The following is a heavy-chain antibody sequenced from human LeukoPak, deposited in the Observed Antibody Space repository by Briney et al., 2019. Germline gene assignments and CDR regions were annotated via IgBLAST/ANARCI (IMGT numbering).Heavy chain of an antibody. D-gene: IGHD5-18*01. J-gene: IGHJ4*02. CDR2: IYPGDSDT. CDR1: GYIFTSYW. Sequence: GESLKISCRGSGYIFTSYWIGWVRQLPGKGLEWMGIIYPGDSDTRYSPSFQGQVTTSADKSISTAYLQWSSLKASDTAMYYCARRGYSYGSNFDYWGQGTLVTVSS. V-gene: IGHV5-51*01. CDR3: ARRGYSYGSNFDY.